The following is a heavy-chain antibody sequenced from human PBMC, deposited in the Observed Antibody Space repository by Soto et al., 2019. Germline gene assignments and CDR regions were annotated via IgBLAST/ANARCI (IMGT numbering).Heavy chain of an antibody. CDR3: ARGYSSGYSAFDY. V-gene: IGHV3-33*01. D-gene: IGHD3-22*01. CDR1: GFIFNNYG. Sequence: GGSLRLSCAASGFIFNNYGMHWVRQAPGKGLEWVALIYYDGTSKYYADSVKGRFTISRDNSRDTLYLQVNSLRAEDTAVYYCARGYSSGYSAFDYWGQGAPVTVSS. CDR2: IYYDGTSK. J-gene: IGHJ4*02.